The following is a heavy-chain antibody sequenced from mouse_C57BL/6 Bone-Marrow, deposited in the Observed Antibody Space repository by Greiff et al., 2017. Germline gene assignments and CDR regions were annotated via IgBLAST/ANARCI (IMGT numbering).Heavy chain of an antibody. J-gene: IGHJ2*01. CDR3: ARAGTTDGDY. CDR1: GYAFTNYL. CDR2: INPGSGGT. Sequence: QVQLQQSGAELVRPGTSVKVSCKASGYAFTNYLIEWVKQRPGQGLEWIGVINPGSGGTNYNEKFKGKVTLTADKSSSTAYMQLSSLTSEDSAVYFCARAGTTDGDYWGQGTTLTVSS. D-gene: IGHD1-1*01. V-gene: IGHV1-54*01.